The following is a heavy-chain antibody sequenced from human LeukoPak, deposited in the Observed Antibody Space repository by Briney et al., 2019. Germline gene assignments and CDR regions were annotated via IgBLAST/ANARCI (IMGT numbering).Heavy chain of an antibody. CDR1: GFTFSSYS. V-gene: IGHV3-21*01. Sequence: GGSLRLSCAASGFTFSSYSMNWVRQAPGKGLEWVSSISSSSSYIYYADSVKGRFTISRDNAKNSLYLQMNSLRAEDTAVYYCARDRGSLEYDYWGQGTLVTVSS. D-gene: IGHD1-26*01. J-gene: IGHJ4*02. CDR3: ARDRGSLEYDY. CDR2: ISSSSSYI.